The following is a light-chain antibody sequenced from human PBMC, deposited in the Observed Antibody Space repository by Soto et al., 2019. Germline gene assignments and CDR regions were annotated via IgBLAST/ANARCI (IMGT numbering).Light chain of an antibody. CDR2: GAS. V-gene: IGKV3-15*01. CDR3: QQYNNWPGT. CDR1: QTVSPN. J-gene: IGKJ1*01. Sequence: EILMTQSPATLSVSPGERATLSCRASQTVSPNVAWYQQRPGQPPRLLIDGASTRATGVPGRFSGSGSEAEFTLTIRSLQSEDCALYYCQQYNNWPGTFGQGTKVDI.